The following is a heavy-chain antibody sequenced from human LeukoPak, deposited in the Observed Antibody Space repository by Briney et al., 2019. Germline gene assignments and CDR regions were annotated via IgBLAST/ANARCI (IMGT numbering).Heavy chain of an antibody. D-gene: IGHD4-23*01. J-gene: IGHJ4*02. CDR2: INHSGST. CDR3: ATVARGYYFDY. Sequence: SEALSLTCTVSGGSISSYYWSWIRQPPGKGLEWIGEINHSGSTNYNPSLKSRVTISVDTSKNQFSLKLSSVTAADTAVYYCATVARGYYFDYWGQGTLVTVSS. CDR1: GGSISSYY. V-gene: IGHV4-34*01.